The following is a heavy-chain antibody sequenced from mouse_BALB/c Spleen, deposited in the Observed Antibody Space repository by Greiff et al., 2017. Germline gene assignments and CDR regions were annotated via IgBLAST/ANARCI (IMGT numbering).Heavy chain of an antibody. J-gene: IGHJ2*01. Sequence: DVMLVESGGGLVQPGGSLKLSCAASGFTFSSYGMSWVRQTPDKRLELVATINSNGGSTYYPDSVKGRFTISRDNAKNTLYLQMSSLKSEDTAMYYCARSSYYYGSSYFDYWGQGTTLTVSS. CDR2: INSNGGST. D-gene: IGHD1-1*01. V-gene: IGHV5-6-3*01. CDR3: ARSSYYYGSSYFDY. CDR1: GFTFSSYG.